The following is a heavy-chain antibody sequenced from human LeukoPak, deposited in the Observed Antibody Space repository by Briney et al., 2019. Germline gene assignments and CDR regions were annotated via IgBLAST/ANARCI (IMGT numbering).Heavy chain of an antibody. D-gene: IGHD6-25*01. J-gene: IGHJ4*02. CDR1: GFTFTTYG. Sequence: GGSLRLSCAASGFTFTTYGMLWVRQAPGKGLKWVAVIWFDGNNKFYADSVKGRFTVSRDNSKNTLYLHMNSLRGEDTAVYYCAKAARLGPSHFDYWGRGTLVTVSS. CDR3: AKAARLGPSHFDY. V-gene: IGHV3-33*06. CDR2: IWFDGNNK.